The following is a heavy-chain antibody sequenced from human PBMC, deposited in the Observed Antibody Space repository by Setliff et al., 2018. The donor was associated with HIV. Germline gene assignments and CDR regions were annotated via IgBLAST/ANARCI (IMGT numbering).Heavy chain of an antibody. CDR1: GVSTISSSSSYY. Sequence: PSETLSLTCIVSGVSTISSSSSYYWGWIRQPPGKGLEWIGYIYHSGGTNYNPSLKSRVTISLDKSKNHFSLELRSVTAADTAVYYCARDIIARTYWYFDLWGRGTLVTVSS. J-gene: IGHJ2*01. CDR2: IYHSGGT. D-gene: IGHD1-1*01. V-gene: IGHV4-39*02. CDR3: ARDIIARTYWYFDL.